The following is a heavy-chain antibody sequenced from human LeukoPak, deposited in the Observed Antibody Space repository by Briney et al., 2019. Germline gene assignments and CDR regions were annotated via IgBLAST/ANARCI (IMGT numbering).Heavy chain of an antibody. CDR2: IWYDGSNK. V-gene: IGHV3-33*01. D-gene: IGHD4-11*01. Sequence: ARGSLRLSCAASGFTFSSYGMHWVRQAPGKGLEWVALIWYDGSNKYYADSVKGRLTISRDNSKNTLYLQMNSLRAEDTAVYYCAREMTTGDNFDYWGQGTLVTVSS. J-gene: IGHJ4*02. CDR1: GFTFSSYG. CDR3: AREMTTGDNFDY.